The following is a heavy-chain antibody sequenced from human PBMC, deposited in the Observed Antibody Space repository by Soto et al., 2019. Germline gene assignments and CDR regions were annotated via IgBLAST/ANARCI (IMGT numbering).Heavy chain of an antibody. CDR2: INQDTSYR. CDR1: GFRFSSYW. J-gene: IGHJ4*02. V-gene: IGHV3-7*01. D-gene: IGHD3-16*01. CDR3: AKVGYNDWDFDR. Sequence: GGSLRLSCVASGFRFSSYWMTWVRQAPGKGLEWVAIINQDTSYRYYVDSVEGRFTISRDNAKSSVYLQMNSLRAEDTALYYCAKVGYNDWDFDRWGQGTLVSVSS.